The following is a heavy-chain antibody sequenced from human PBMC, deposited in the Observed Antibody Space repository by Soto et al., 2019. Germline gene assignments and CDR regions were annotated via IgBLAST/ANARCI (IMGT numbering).Heavy chain of an antibody. V-gene: IGHV3-21*01. J-gene: IGHJ5*02. D-gene: IGHD6-13*01. CDR2: ISSSSSYI. CDR3: AREPFSRSSWPNNWFDP. CDR1: GFTFSSYS. Sequence: GGSLRLSCAASGFTFSSYSMNWVRQAPGKGLEWVSSISSSSSYIYYADSVKGRFTISRDNAKNSLYLQMNSLRAEDTAVYYCAREPFSRSSWPNNWFDPWGQGTLVTVSS.